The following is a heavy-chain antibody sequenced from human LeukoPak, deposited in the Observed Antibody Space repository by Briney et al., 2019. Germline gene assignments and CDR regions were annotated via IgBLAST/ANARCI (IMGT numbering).Heavy chain of an antibody. CDR3: ARSHYDILTGPVNWFDP. CDR1: GYAFTDYY. V-gene: IGHV1-2*02. D-gene: IGHD3-9*01. CDR2: INPNSGGT. J-gene: IGHJ5*02. Sequence: VSVKGSCKASGYAFTDYYMDWVRQDTGQGLEWMGWINPNSGGTNYAQKFQGGVSMTRDTSISTAYMELRRLRSDDTAVYYCARSHYDILTGPVNWFDPWGQGTLVTVSS.